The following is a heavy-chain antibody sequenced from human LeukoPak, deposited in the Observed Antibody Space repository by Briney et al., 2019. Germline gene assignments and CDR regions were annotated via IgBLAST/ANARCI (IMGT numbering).Heavy chain of an antibody. J-gene: IGHJ4*02. Sequence: SETLSLTCTVSGYSISSGYFWGWMRQPPGKGLEWIGSIYQSETAHYNPSLKSRVTISVDTSKNQFSLKLRSVMAADTAVYYCAREGHPAHYYDSSGYGLDYWGQGTLVTVSS. V-gene: IGHV4-38-2*02. CDR1: GYSISSGYF. CDR2: IYQSETA. CDR3: AREGHPAHYYDSSGYGLDY. D-gene: IGHD3-22*01.